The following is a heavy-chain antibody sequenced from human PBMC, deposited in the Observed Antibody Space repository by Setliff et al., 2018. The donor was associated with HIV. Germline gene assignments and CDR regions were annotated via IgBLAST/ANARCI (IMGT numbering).Heavy chain of an antibody. V-gene: IGHV1-46*01. J-gene: IGHJ4*02. Sequence: ASVKVSCKASGYTFTIYYMHWVRQAPGQGLEWMAVINPSGGSTNYAQKFQGGVTMTRDTSTSTVYMELSSLRSEDTAVYYCARARSVDAFDYWGQGTLVTVSS. CDR1: GYTFTIYY. CDR3: ARARSVDAFDY. D-gene: IGHD2-8*01. CDR2: INPSGGST.